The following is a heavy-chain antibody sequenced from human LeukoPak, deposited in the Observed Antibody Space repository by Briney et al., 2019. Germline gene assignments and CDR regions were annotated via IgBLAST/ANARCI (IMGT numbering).Heavy chain of an antibody. D-gene: IGHD2-8*02. Sequence: ASVKVSCKASGYTFTNYLLHWVRQAPGQGLEWVGRITPSVDTTNYAQKFRDRVTMTRDTYTSTVYMELSSLRSEDTAVYHCVREESGGYFDYWGQGTIVTVSS. CDR3: VREESGGYFDY. J-gene: IGHJ4*02. CDR2: ITPSVDTT. V-gene: IGHV1-46*01. CDR1: GYTFTNYL.